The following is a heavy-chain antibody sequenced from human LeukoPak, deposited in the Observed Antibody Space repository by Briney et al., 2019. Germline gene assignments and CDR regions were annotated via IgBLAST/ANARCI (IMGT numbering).Heavy chain of an antibody. Sequence: SETLSLTCAVYGGSFSGYYWSWIRQPPGKGLEWIGEINHSGSTNYNPSLKSRVTISVDTSKNQFSLKLSSVTAADTAVYYCARDQGNFDYWGQGTLVTVSS. V-gene: IGHV4-34*01. J-gene: IGHJ4*02. CDR2: INHSGST. CDR3: ARDQGNFDY. D-gene: IGHD2-2*01. CDR1: GGSFSGYY.